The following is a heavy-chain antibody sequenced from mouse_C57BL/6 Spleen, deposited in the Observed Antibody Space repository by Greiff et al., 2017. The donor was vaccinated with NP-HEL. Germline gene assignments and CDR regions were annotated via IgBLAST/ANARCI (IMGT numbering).Heavy chain of an antibody. CDR1: GYSFTGYF. V-gene: IGHV1-20*01. D-gene: IGHD2-4*01. Sequence: EVKLVESGPELVKPGDSVKISCKASGYSFTGYFMNWVMQSHGKSLEWIGRINPYNGDTFYNQKFKGKATLTVDKSSSTAHMELRSLTSEDSAVYYCARGGLRYYFDYWGQGTTLTVSS. CDR2: INPYNGDT. J-gene: IGHJ2*01. CDR3: ARGGLRYYFDY.